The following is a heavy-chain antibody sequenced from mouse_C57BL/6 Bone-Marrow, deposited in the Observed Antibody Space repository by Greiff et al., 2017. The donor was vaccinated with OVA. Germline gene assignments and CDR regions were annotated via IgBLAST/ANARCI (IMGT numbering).Heavy chain of an antibody. J-gene: IGHJ2*01. CDR1: GYTFTRYW. D-gene: IGHD1-1*01. CDR3: ARFLLLHDY. Sequence: QVHVKQSGAELAKPGASVKLSCKASGYTFTRYWMHWVKQRPGQGLEWIGYINPSSGYTKYNQKFKDKATLTADKSSSTAYMQLSSLTSEDSAVYYCARFLLLHDYWGHGTTLTVSA. CDR2: INPSSGYT. V-gene: IGHV1-7*01.